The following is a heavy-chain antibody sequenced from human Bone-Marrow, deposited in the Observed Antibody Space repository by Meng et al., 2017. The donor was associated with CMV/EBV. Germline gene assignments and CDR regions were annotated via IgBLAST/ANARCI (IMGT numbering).Heavy chain of an antibody. J-gene: IGHJ4*02. CDR2: INPLTGGT. CDR3: ARAADKYNYSTD. V-gene: IGHV1-2*02. CDR1: GYTFTGYY. Sequence: ASVKVSCKAFGYTFTGYYMHWVRQAPGQGLEWMGWINPLTGGTNYAPKFHGRVTMTRDTSITTAYMEMSSLRSDDTAVYYCARAADKYNYSTDWGQGTLVTVSS. D-gene: IGHD1-20*01.